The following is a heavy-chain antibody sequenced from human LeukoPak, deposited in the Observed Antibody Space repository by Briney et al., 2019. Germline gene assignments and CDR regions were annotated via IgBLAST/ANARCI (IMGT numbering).Heavy chain of an antibody. CDR2: IHTSGST. Sequence: SETLSLTCIVSGGSISSCSWNWIRQPAGKRLEWIGRIHTSGSTNYNPSLKSRVTMSVDTSKNQFSLKLSSVTAADTAVYYCARDASCYYDGSGYYLGYWGQGTLVTVSS. CDR3: ARDASCYYDGSGYYLGY. J-gene: IGHJ4*02. V-gene: IGHV4-4*07. D-gene: IGHD3-22*01. CDR1: GGSISSCS.